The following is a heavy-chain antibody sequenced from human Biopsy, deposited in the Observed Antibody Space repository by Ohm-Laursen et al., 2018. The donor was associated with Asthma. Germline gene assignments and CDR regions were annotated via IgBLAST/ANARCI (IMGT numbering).Heavy chain of an antibody. V-gene: IGHV1-18*01. CDR3: ARAVDYSHYYGIDV. CDR1: GYTFNSAG. Sequence: VSSVKVSCNTSGYTFNSAGITWARQAPGQGLEWMGWISVYNGNTKVAQKLQDRVTMITDTSTSTAYMELRSLRSDDTAVYFCARAVDYSHYYGIDVWGQGTTVTVS. J-gene: IGHJ6*02. CDR2: ISVYNGNT. D-gene: IGHD3-10*01.